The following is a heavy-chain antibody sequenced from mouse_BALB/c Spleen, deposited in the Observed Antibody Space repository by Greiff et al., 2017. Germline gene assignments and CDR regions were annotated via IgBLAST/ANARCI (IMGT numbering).Heavy chain of an antibody. CDR3: ARVYSGYFDV. CDR1: GFTFSDYY. V-gene: IGHV5-4*02. D-gene: IGHD2-1*01. CDR2: ISDGGSYT. J-gene: IGHJ1*01. Sequence: EVMLVESGGGLVKPGGSLKLSCAASGFTFSDYYMYWVRQTPEKRLEWVATISDGGSYTYYPDSVKGRFTISRDNAKNNLYLQMSSLKSEDTAMYYCARVYSGYFDVWGAGTTVTVSS.